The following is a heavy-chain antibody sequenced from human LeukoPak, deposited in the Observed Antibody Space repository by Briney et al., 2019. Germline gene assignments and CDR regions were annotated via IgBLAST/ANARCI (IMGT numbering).Heavy chain of an antibody. CDR3: ARVGWAAAGTDY. CDR1: GYTFTGYY. V-gene: IGHV1-2*02. Sequence: GASVKVSCKASGYTFTGYYMHWVRQDPGQGLEWMGWINPNSGSTNYAQKFQGRVTMTRDTSISTAYMELSRLRSDDTAVYYCARVGWAAAGTDYWGQGTLVTVSS. CDR2: INPNSGST. J-gene: IGHJ4*02. D-gene: IGHD6-13*01.